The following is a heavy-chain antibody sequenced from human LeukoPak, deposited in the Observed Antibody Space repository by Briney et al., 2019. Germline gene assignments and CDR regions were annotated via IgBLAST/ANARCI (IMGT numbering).Heavy chain of an antibody. CDR1: GYTFTSYG. CDR2: ISGYNGKT. D-gene: IGHD2-15*01. Sequence: GASVKVSCKASGYTFTSYGISWARQAPGQGLEWMGWISGYNGKTNYAQKPQGRVTMTTDTSTSTAYMELRSLRSDDTAVYYCARQHCSGGSCYSGDYWGQGTLVTVSS. J-gene: IGHJ4*02. V-gene: IGHV1-18*01. CDR3: ARQHCSGGSCYSGDY.